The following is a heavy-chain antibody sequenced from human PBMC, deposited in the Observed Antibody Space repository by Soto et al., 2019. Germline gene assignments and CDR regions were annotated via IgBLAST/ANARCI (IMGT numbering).Heavy chain of an antibody. CDR3: ATTGDGYCSGGSCYPGPYAPFDI. V-gene: IGHV1-24*01. J-gene: IGHJ3*02. Sequence: ASVKVSCKVSGYTLTELSMHWVRQAPGKGLEWMGGFDPEDGETIYAQKFQGRVTMTEDTSTDTAYMELGSLRSEDTAVYYCATTGDGYCSGGSCYPGPYAPFDIWGQGTMVTVSS. CDR2: FDPEDGET. D-gene: IGHD2-15*01. CDR1: GYTLTELS.